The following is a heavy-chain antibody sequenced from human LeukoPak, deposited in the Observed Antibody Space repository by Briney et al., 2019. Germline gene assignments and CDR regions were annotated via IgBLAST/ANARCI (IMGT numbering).Heavy chain of an antibody. CDR3: ATLGGSGSYFDY. D-gene: IGHD3-10*01. CDR2: INPSGGST. V-gene: IGHV1-46*01. CDR1: GYTFTSYY. Sequence: ASVKVSCKASGYTFTSYYMHWVRQAPGQGLEWMGIINPSGGSTSYAQKFQGRVTMTRDMSTSTVYMELSNLRSEDTAVYYCATLGGSGSYFDYWGQGTLVTVSS. J-gene: IGHJ4*02.